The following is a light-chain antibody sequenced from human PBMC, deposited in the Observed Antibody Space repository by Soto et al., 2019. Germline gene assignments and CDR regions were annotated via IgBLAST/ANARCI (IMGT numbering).Light chain of an antibody. V-gene: IGLV2-23*01. CDR3: CSYATYNMI. CDR1: SNDFGTYYF. Sequence: QSVLTQPASVSGSPGQSITISCTRTSNDFGTYYFVSWYQQHPDKAPKPIIYDGTERPSGVANRFSGSTSGNTASLTISGLQAEDEAHYYCCSYATYNMILGGGTKLTVL. J-gene: IGLJ2*01. CDR2: DGT.